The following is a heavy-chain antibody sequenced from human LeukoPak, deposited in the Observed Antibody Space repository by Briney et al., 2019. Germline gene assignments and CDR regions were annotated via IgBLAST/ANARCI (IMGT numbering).Heavy chain of an antibody. CDR1: GGSISSSSYY. D-gene: IGHD6-19*01. Sequence: SETLSLTCTVSGGSISSSSYYWGWIRQPPGKGLEWIGSIYYSGSTYYNPSLKSRVTISVDTSKNQFSLKLSSVTAADTAVYYCARHSSGWYWFDYWGQGTLVTVSS. J-gene: IGHJ4*02. V-gene: IGHV4-39*01. CDR2: IYYSGST. CDR3: ARHSSGWYWFDY.